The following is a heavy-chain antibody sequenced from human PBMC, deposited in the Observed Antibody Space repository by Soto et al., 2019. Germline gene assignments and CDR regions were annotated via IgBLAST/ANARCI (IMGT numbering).Heavy chain of an antibody. CDR1: GYTFTSYG. CDR2: ISAYNDNT. Sequence: GASVKVSCKASGYTFTSYGISWVRQAPGQGLEWMGWISAYNDNTNYAQKLQGRVTMTTDTSTSTAYMELRSLRSDDTAVYYCARDEYCGGDCYGYYFDYWGQGTLVTVSS. J-gene: IGHJ4*02. V-gene: IGHV1-18*04. D-gene: IGHD2-21*02. CDR3: ARDEYCGGDCYGYYFDY.